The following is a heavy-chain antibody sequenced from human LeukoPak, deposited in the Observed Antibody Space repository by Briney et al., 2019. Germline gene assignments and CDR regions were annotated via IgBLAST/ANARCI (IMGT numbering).Heavy chain of an antibody. D-gene: IGHD3-3*01. CDR1: GFTFSSYW. CDR2: IKEDGNEK. CDR3: ARDPYDFWSGFDY. J-gene: IGHJ4*02. Sequence: GGSLRLSCAASGFTFSSYWMGWVRQAPGKGLEWVANIKEDGNEKYYVDSVKGRFTISRDNAKNSLHLQMNSLRAEDTAVYYCARDPYDFWSGFDYWGQGTLVTVSS. V-gene: IGHV3-7*01.